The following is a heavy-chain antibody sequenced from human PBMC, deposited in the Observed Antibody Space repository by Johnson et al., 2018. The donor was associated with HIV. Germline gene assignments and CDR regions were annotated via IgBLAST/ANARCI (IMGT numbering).Heavy chain of an antibody. CDR1: GFTVSSNY. J-gene: IGHJ3*02. CDR2: IYSGGST. CDR3: ARDTAMVHDAFDI. Sequence: VQLVESGGGLIQPGGSLRLSCAASGFTVSSNYMSWVRQAPGKGLEWVSVIYSGGSTYYADSVKGRFTISRDNSKNKLYLQMNSLRAEDTSVYYCARDTAMVHDAFDIWGQGTMVTVSS. D-gene: IGHD5-18*01. V-gene: IGHV3-53*01.